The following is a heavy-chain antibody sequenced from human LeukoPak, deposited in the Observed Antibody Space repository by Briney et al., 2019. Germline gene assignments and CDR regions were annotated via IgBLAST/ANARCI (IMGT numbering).Heavy chain of an antibody. CDR3: ARIRGYSGYEGRYYFDY. J-gene: IGHJ4*02. CDR1: GGSASSDTYY. Sequence: SETLSLTRTVSGGSASSDTYYWSWIRQPPGKGLEWIGYIYYSGSTKYNPSLKSRVTISVDPSKNQFSLKLSSVTAADAAMYYCARIRGYSGYEGRYYFDYWGQGTLVTVSS. D-gene: IGHD5-12*01. V-gene: IGHV4-61*01. CDR2: IYYSGST.